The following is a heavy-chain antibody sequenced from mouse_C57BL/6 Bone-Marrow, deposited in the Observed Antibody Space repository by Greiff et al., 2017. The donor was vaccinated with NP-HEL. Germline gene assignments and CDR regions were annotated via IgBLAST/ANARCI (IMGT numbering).Heavy chain of an antibody. CDR1: GFTFSSYA. D-gene: IGHD2-4*01. CDR3: ARDGGLRWYFDV. CDR2: ISDGGSYT. J-gene: IGHJ1*03. Sequence: DVKLVESGGGLVKPGGSLKLSCAASGFTFSSYAMSWVRQTPEKRLEWVATISDGGSYTYYPDNVKGRFTTSRDNAKNNLYLQMSHLKSEDTAMYYCARDGGLRWYFDVWGTGTTVTVSS. V-gene: IGHV5-4*01.